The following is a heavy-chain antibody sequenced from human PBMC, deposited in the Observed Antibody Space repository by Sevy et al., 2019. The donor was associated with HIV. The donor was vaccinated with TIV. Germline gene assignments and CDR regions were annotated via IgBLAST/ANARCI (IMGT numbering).Heavy chain of an antibody. D-gene: IGHD4-17*01. CDR1: GYTLTDLA. V-gene: IGHV1-24*01. J-gene: IGHJ4*02. Sequence: ASVKVSCKVSGYTLTDLAMHWVRQAPGKGLEWMGGFDPEDDETIYAQRFQGRVTMTEDTSTDTAYMELTSLRSEDTAVYYCATNTDYGDSDYWGQGTLVTVSS. CDR2: FDPEDDET. CDR3: ATNTDYGDSDY.